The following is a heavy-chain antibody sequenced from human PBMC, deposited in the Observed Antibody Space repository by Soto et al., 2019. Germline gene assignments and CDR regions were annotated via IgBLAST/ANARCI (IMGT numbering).Heavy chain of an antibody. D-gene: IGHD3-3*01. Sequence: PSETLSLTCTVSGGSISSYYWSWIRQPPGKGLEWIGYIYYSGSTNYNPSLKSRVTISVDTSKNQFSLKLSSVTAADTAVYYCARQAYDFWSGYYNYYYYGMDVWGQGTTVTVSS. J-gene: IGHJ6*02. V-gene: IGHV4-59*01. CDR2: IYYSGST. CDR3: ARQAYDFWSGYYNYYYYGMDV. CDR1: GGSISSYY.